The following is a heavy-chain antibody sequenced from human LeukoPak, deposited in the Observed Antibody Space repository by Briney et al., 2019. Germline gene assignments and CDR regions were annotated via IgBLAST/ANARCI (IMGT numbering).Heavy chain of an antibody. CDR1: GFTVSNNY. V-gene: IGHV3-66*02. CDR3: ATYGDYGFDY. D-gene: IGHD4-17*01. CDR2: IYSGGTT. Sequence: GGSLRLSCAASGFTVSNNYMSWVRQAPGKGLEWVSLIYSGGTTYYADSVKGRFTISRDNSKNTLYLQMNNLRTEDTAVYYCATYGDYGFDYWGRGTLVTVSS. J-gene: IGHJ4*02.